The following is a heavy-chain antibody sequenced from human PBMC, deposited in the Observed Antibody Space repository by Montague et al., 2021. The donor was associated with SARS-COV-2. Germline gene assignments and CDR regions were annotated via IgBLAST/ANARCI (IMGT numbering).Heavy chain of an antibody. CDR1: GFSLSTPNVG. Sequence: PALVKPTQTLTLTCTFSGFSLSTPNVGVGWIRQPPGKALEWVAVIYSNDEKRYSPSLRNRLTITKDTAKNQVVLSLTYVDPVDKATYYCAHLIRYYDIFNHIPFDSWGQGSKITVST. CDR3: AHLIRYYDIFNHIPFDS. D-gene: IGHD3-9*01. V-gene: IGHV2-5*01. J-gene: IGHJ4*02. CDR2: IYSNDEK.